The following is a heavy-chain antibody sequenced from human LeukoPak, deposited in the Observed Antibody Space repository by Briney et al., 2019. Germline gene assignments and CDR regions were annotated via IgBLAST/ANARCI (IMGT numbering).Heavy chain of an antibody. J-gene: IGHJ6*03. D-gene: IGHD2-21*01. V-gene: IGHV3-33*06. Sequence: GGSLRLSCATSGFTFSTYGMNWVGHAPGKGREGVAVIWHDGSKKYYAASVKGRFTIPRDNSKNTLYLQMDSLRADDTAVYYCAKSYCGGECYSHYYYMDVWGKGTTVTVSS. CDR2: IWHDGSKK. CDR1: GFTFSTYG. CDR3: AKSYCGGECYSHYYYMDV.